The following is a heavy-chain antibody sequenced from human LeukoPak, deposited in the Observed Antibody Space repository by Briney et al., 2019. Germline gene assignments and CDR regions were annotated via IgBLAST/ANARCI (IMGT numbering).Heavy chain of an antibody. V-gene: IGHV1-69*01. CDR3: ARDGIVGATTDDY. CDR1: GGTFSSYA. Sequence: SVKVSCKASGGTFSSYAISWVRQAPGQGLEWMGGIIPIFGTANYAQKSQGRVTITADESTSTAYMELSSLRSEDTAVYYRARDGIVGATTDDYWGQGTLVTVSS. D-gene: IGHD1-26*01. CDR2: IIPIFGTA. J-gene: IGHJ4*02.